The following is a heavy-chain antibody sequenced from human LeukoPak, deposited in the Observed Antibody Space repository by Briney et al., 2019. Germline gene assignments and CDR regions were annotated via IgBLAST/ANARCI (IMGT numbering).Heavy chain of an antibody. J-gene: IGHJ3*02. CDR1: GYTFTSYG. V-gene: IGHV1-18*01. CDR3: ARDHIVGATRNDAFDI. D-gene: IGHD1-26*01. CDR2: ISAYNGDT. Sequence: GASVKVSCKASGYTFTSYGISWVRQAPGQGLEWMGRISAYNGDTNYAQKLQGRVTMTTDTSTSTAYMELRSLRSDDTAVYYCARDHIVGATRNDAFDIWGQGTMVTVSS.